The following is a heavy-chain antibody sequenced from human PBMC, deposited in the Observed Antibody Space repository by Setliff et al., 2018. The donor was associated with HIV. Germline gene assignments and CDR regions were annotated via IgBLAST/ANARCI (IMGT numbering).Heavy chain of an antibody. CDR3: ARDYGSGWHSYYYLDV. CDR2: VYSTGST. J-gene: IGHJ6*03. Sequence: LSLTCTVSGGSISTGSYYWSWIRQPAGKGLEWIGRVYSTGSTKYNPSLKSRVTISADTSKNQFSLKLSSVTAADTAVYFCARDYGSGWHSYYYLDVWGNGTTVTVSS. CDR1: GGSISTGSYY. D-gene: IGHD6-19*01. V-gene: IGHV4-61*02.